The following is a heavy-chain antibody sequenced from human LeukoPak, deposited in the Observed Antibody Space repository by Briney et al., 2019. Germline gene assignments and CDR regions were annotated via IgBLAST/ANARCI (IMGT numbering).Heavy chain of an antibody. D-gene: IGHD6-19*01. CDR1: GFTFKTAY. J-gene: IGHJ5*02. V-gene: IGHV3-23*01. CDR3: AKKGTTVAGNTWFDP. Sequence: GGSLRLSCAASGFTFKTAYMSWVRQAPGKGLEWVSLISGDGVSTYYADSVKGRFTISRDNSKNTLYLQMNSLRDEDTAVYYCAKKGTTVAGNTWFDPWGQGTLVAVSS. CDR2: ISGDGVST.